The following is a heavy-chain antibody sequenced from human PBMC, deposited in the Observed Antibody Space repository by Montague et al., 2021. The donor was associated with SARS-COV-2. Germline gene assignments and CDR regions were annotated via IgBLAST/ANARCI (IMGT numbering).Heavy chain of an antibody. V-gene: IGHV3-48*03. Sequence: SLRLSCAASGFTFSSYEMNWVRQAPGKGLEWVSYISSSGSTIYYADSVKGRFTISRDNAKNSLYLQMNSLRAEDTAVYYCARERIVVVYYHYGMDVWGQGTTVTVSS. D-gene: IGHD2-2*01. CDR1: GFTFSSYE. CDR2: ISSSGSTI. CDR3: ARERIVVVYYHYGMDV. J-gene: IGHJ6*02.